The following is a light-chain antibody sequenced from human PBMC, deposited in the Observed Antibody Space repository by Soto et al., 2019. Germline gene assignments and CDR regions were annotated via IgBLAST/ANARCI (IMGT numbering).Light chain of an antibody. V-gene: IGLV4-69*01. CDR2: LNSDGSH. CDR3: QTWGTGIGV. Sequence: QAVVTQSPSASASLGASVKLTCTLSSGHSTYAIAWHQQQPEKGPRYLMNLNSDGSHSKGDVIPDRFSGSGSGTERYLTISRRHCADEADSSCQTWGTGIGVFGGGTKLTV. J-gene: IGLJ3*02. CDR1: SGHSTYA.